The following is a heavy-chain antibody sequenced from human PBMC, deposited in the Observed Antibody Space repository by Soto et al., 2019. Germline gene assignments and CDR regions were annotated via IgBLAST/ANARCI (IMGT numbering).Heavy chain of an antibody. V-gene: IGHV4-34*01. CDR1: GGSFSGYY. Sequence: QVQLQQWGAGLLKPSETLSLTCAVYGGSFSGYYWSWIRQPPGKGLEWIGEINHSGSTNYNPSLKSRVTIPGDTSKNQVSLQPSSVTAADTAVYYCARVDSRGWYVDYWGQGTLLTVSS. CDR2: INHSGST. D-gene: IGHD6-19*01. CDR3: ARVDSRGWYVDY. J-gene: IGHJ4*02.